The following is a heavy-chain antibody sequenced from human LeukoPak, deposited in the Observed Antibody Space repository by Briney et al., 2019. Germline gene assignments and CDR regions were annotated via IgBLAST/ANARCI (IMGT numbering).Heavy chain of an antibody. CDR1: GFTFSSYW. CDR3: ARLKSGTYREPFDI. D-gene: IGHD1-26*01. J-gene: IGHJ3*02. V-gene: IGHV3-74*01. Sequence: GGSLRLSCAASGFTFSSYWMYWVRQAPGKGLVWVSRINTDASSTNYADSVKGRFTISRDNAKNTLYLQMNSLRVEDTALYYCARLKSGTYREPFDIWGQGTMATVSS. CDR2: INTDASST.